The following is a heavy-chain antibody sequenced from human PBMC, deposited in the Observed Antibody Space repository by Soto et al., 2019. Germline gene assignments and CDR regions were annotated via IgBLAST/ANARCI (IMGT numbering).Heavy chain of an antibody. CDR2: ISKYGNVK. CDR1: GFTFSSYG. Sequence: QVQLVDSGGGVVQPGRCLRLSCAASGFTFSSYGMHFVRQAPGTGLEWVAVISKYGNVKSYAESVKGRFSISRDNSKNTLYLQMNSVGAEDTAAYYCTGEVASGYWCQGTLVTVSS. V-gene: IGHV3-30*03. J-gene: IGHJ4*02. CDR3: TGEVASGY. D-gene: IGHD2-8*02.